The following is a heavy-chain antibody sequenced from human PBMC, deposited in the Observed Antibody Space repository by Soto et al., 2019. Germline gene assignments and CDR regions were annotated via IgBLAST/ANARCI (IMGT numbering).Heavy chain of an antibody. D-gene: IGHD6-19*01. Sequence: SLRLSCAASGFTFDDYAMHWVRQAPGKGLEWVSGISWNSGSIGYADSVKGRFTISRDNAKNSLYLQMNSLRAEDTALYYCAKDGVAVAGTFFYFDYWGQGTLVTVSS. CDR3: AKDGVAVAGTFFYFDY. J-gene: IGHJ4*02. CDR2: ISWNSGSI. CDR1: GFTFDDYA. V-gene: IGHV3-9*01.